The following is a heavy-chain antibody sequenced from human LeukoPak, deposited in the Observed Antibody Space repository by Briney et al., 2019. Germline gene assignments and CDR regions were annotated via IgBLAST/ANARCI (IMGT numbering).Heavy chain of an antibody. CDR3: AGGPVDIVATGAPRGYYYYMDV. CDR2: ISYDGSNK. J-gene: IGHJ6*03. CDR1: GFTFSSYA. Sequence: PGGSLRLSCAASGFTFSSYAMHWVRQAPGKGLEWVAVISYDGSNKYYADSVKGRFTISRDNSKNTLYLQMNSLRAEDTAVYYCAGGPVDIVATGAPRGYYYYMDVWGKGTTVTVSS. D-gene: IGHD5-12*01. V-gene: IGHV3-30*04.